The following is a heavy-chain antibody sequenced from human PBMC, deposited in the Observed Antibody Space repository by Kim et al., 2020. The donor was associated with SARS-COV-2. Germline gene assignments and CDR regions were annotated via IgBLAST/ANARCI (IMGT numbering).Heavy chain of an antibody. Sequence: STNDNPSLMSRVTISVDPSKNQFSLKLSSVTAADTAVYYCAYRKGRLDYWGQGTLVTVSS. CDR3: AYRKGRLDY. CDR2: ST. J-gene: IGHJ4*02. V-gene: IGHV4-34*01.